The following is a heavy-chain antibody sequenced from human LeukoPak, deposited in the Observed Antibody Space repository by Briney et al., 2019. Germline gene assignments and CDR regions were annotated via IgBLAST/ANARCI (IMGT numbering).Heavy chain of an antibody. V-gene: IGHV3-49*04. Sequence: GGSLRLSCTASGFTFGDYAMNWVRQAPGKGLEWVGFIRSKAYGGTTEYAASVRGRFTISRDDSKSIAYLQMNSLKTEDTAVYYCTRVGLPAAKPFDYWGQGTLVTVSS. D-gene: IGHD2-2*01. CDR2: IRSKAYGGTT. CDR3: TRVGLPAAKPFDY. CDR1: GFTFGDYA. J-gene: IGHJ4*02.